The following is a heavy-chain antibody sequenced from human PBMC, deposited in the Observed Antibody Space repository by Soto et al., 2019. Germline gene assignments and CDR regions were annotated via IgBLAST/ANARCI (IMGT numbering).Heavy chain of an antibody. D-gene: IGHD5-12*01. CDR2: FYTTGRA. J-gene: IGHJ4*02. Sequence: SETLSLTCSVSGGSISSSYWNWIRQPAGKGLEWIGRFYTTGRASYNPPLKGRLTLSGDTSKNQFSLRLGSVTAADTAVYYCARGGGYDPFDYWGQGTLVTVSS. CDR3: ARGGGYDPFDY. V-gene: IGHV4-4*07. CDR1: GGSISSSY.